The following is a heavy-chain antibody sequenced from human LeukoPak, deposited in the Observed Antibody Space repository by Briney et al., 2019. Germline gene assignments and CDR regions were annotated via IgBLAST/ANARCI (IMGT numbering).Heavy chain of an antibody. V-gene: IGHV1-68*01. J-gene: IGHJ4*02. CDR3: ARYPPSSLTFDY. CDR1: GYTFTYCS. D-gene: IGHD3-9*01. Sequence: RASVKVSCKASGYTFTYCSLHWLQQAPGQGLERMRWITLYNGNTNYAKKFQGRVTITRDMSLRTAYIELSSLRSEDSAVYYWARYPPSSLTFDYWGQGTLVTVSS. CDR2: ITLYNGNT.